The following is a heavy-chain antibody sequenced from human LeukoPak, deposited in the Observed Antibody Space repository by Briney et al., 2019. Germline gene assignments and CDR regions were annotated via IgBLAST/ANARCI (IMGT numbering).Heavy chain of an antibody. CDR1: GGTFSSYA. D-gene: IGHD4-17*01. CDR3: ASLNGVTVTTNQRGDY. V-gene: IGHV1-69*04. J-gene: IGHJ4*02. Sequence: GASVKVSCKASGGTFSSYAISWVRQAPGQGLEWMGRIIPILGIANYAQKFQGRVTITADKSTSTAYMELSSLRSEDTAVYYCASLNGVTVTTNQRGDYWGQGTLATVSS. CDR2: IIPILGIA.